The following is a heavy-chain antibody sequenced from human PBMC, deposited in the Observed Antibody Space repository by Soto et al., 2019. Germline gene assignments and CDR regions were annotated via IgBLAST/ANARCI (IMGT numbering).Heavy chain of an antibody. CDR1: GYTFTSYG. Sequence: APVKVSCKASGYTFTSYGISWVRQAPGQGLEWMGWISAYNGNTNYAQKLQGRVTMTTDTSTSTAYMELRSLRSDDTAVYYCARRPNYDSSGYRDAFDIWGQGTMVTVSS. CDR3: ARRPNYDSSGYRDAFDI. J-gene: IGHJ3*02. CDR2: ISAYNGNT. D-gene: IGHD3-22*01. V-gene: IGHV1-18*01.